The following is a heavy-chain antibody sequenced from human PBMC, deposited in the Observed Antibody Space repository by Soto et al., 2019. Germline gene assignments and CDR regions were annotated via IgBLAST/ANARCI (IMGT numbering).Heavy chain of an antibody. V-gene: IGHV3-7*04. J-gene: IGHJ4*02. D-gene: IGHD3-22*01. Sequence: GGSLRLSCAASGFTFSSYWMSWVRQAPGKGLEWVANIKPDGSEKYYVDSVKGRFTISRDNAKNSLCLQMNSLRAEDTAVYYCARDYYSSGYYPNFDYWGQGTLVTVSS. CDR2: IKPDGSEK. CDR1: GFTFSSYW. CDR3: ARDYYSSGYYPNFDY.